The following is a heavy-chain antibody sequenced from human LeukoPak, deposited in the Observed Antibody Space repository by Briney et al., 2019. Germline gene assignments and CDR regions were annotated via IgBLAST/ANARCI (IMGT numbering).Heavy chain of an antibody. V-gene: IGHV3-21*06. CDR2: ISSSSSYI. CDR1: GFTFSSYS. CDR3: FCGSRFVYHFDY. Sequence: PGGSLRLSCAASGFTFSSYSMNWVRQAPGKGLEWVSSISSSSSYIYYADSVRGRFTISRDNAKNSLFLQVNSLRAEDTAVYYCFCGSRFVYHFDYWGQGRLVTVSS. J-gene: IGHJ4*02. D-gene: IGHD2-21*01.